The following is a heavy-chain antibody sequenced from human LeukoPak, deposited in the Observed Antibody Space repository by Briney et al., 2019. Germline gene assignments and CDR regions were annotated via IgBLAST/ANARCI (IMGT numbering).Heavy chain of an antibody. CDR1: GFTFSGYA. V-gene: IGHV3-33*01. CDR2: IWEDGSYR. CDR3: ARDPNAGYNWNEQATHFYGLDV. Sequence: PGGSLRLSCAASGFTFSGYAMHWVRQAPGKGLEWVAIIWEDGSYRYYAHSVEGRFTISRDNSENNLYLQMNSLTVEDTAVYYCARDPNAGYNWNEQATHFYGLDVWGQGTTVTVS. J-gene: IGHJ6*02. D-gene: IGHD1-1*01.